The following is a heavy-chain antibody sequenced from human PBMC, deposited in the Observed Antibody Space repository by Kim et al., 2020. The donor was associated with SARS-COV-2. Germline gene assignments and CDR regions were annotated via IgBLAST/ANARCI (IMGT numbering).Heavy chain of an antibody. CDR2: INTNTGNP. Sequence: ASVKVSCKASGYTFTSYAMNWVRQAPGQGLEWMGWINTNTGNPTYAQGFTGRFVFSLDTSVSTAYLQISSLKAEDTAVYYCASRFDCSSTSCYEYGMDVWGQGTTVTVSS. CDR1: GYTFTSYA. D-gene: IGHD2-2*01. J-gene: IGHJ6*02. V-gene: IGHV7-4-1*02. CDR3: ASRFDCSSTSCYEYGMDV.